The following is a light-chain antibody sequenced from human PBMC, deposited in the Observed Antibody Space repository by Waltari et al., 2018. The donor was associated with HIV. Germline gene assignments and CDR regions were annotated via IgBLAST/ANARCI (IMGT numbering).Light chain of an antibody. V-gene: IGLV2-23*02. CDR3: CSYVGLNAYV. CDR2: GVS. Sequence: QSALTQPASVSGSPGQPITISCTGTSRDVVSYNLFSCSQKFSGQVPKLIIYGVSERPSGVSSRFSASKSGNTASLTISGLQVEDEADYYCCSYVGLNAYVFGTGTRVSVL. J-gene: IGLJ1*01. CDR1: SRDVVSYNL.